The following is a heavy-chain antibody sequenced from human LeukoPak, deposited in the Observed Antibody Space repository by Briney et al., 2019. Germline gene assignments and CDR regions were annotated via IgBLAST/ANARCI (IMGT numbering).Heavy chain of an antibody. J-gene: IGHJ3*02. CDR3: AKDRGYSSSYQTNAFDI. V-gene: IGHV3-23*01. CDR2: ISGSGGST. D-gene: IGHD6-13*01. Sequence: GGSLRLSCAASGFTFSSYAMSWVRQAPGKGLEWVSSISGSGGSTYYADFVKGRFTISRDNSKNTLFLQMNSLRAEDTAVYYCAKDRGYSSSYQTNAFDIWGQGTMVTVSS. CDR1: GFTFSSYA.